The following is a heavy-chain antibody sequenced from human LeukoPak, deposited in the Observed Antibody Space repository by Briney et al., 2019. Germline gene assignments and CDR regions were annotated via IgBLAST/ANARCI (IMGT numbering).Heavy chain of an antibody. V-gene: IGHV4-30-2*01. D-gene: IGHD3-10*01. J-gene: IGHJ4*02. CDR2: IYHSGST. Sequence: PSETLSLTCAVPGGSISSGGYSWSRIRQPPGKGLEWIGYIYHSGSTHYNPSLKSRVTISVDRSKNQFSLKLSSVTAADTAVYYCAREDGSGSYMYWGQGTLVTVSS. CDR3: AREDGSGSYMY. CDR1: GGSISSGGYS.